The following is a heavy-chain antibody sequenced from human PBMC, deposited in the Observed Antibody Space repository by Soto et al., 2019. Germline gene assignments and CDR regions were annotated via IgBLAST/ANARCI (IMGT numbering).Heavy chain of an antibody. Sequence: ASVKVSCKASGGTFSSYTISWVRQAPGQGLEWMGRIIPILGIANYAQKFQGRVTITADKSTSTAYMELSSLRSEDTAVYYCARDRGDTNYYYYYYMDVWGKGTTVTVSS. V-gene: IGHV1-69*04. CDR2: IIPILGIA. D-gene: IGHD2-21*01. CDR3: ARDRGDTNYYYYYYMDV. J-gene: IGHJ6*03. CDR1: GGTFSSYT.